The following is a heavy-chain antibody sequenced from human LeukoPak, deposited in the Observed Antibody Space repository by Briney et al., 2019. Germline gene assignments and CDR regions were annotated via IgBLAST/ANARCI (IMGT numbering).Heavy chain of an antibody. Sequence: SVKVSCKASGGTFSSYAISWVRQAPGQGLEWMGGIIPIFGTANYAQKFQGRVTTTTDESTSTAYMELSSLRSEDTAVYYCATDRIGYCSSTSCHGGYYWGQGTLVTVSS. D-gene: IGHD2-2*03. CDR2: IIPIFGTA. V-gene: IGHV1-69*05. J-gene: IGHJ4*02. CDR1: GGTFSSYA. CDR3: ATDRIGYCSSTSCHGGYY.